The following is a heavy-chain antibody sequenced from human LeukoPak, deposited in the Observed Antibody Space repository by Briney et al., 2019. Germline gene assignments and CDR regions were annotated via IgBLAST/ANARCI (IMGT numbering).Heavy chain of an antibody. J-gene: IGHJ4*02. D-gene: IGHD3-10*01. Sequence: SETLSLTCAVYGGSFSGYYWSWIRQPPGKGLEWIGSIYYSWDTYYNPSLKSRVTISVDTSKNQFSLKLSSVTAADTAVYYCARHPRLWFGDWYYFDYWGQGTLVTVSS. CDR2: IYYSWDT. CDR1: GGSFSGYY. V-gene: IGHV4-34*01. CDR3: ARHPRLWFGDWYYFDY.